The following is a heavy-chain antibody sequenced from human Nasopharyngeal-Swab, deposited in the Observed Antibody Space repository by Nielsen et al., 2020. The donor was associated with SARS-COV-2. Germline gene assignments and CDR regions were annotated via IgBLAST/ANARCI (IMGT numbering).Heavy chain of an antibody. Sequence: SETMSLTCTVSGESISRSRYYWGWIRQTPGEGLEWIASIYYSGSTFYSPSLKSRVTISVDTSKNQFSLKLSSVTAADTATYYCTRRTESAPGGADDWGQGTLVTVSS. D-gene: IGHD6-13*01. CDR3: TRRTESAPGGADD. V-gene: IGHV4-39*01. CDR1: GESISRSRYY. CDR2: IYYSGST. J-gene: IGHJ1*01.